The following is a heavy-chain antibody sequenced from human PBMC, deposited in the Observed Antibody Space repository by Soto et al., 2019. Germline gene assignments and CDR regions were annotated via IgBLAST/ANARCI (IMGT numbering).Heavy chain of an antibody. D-gene: IGHD4-17*01. CDR2: ISGSGGST. V-gene: IGHV3-23*01. CDR3: ATDSRPYGDYANFDALDI. J-gene: IGHJ3*02. Sequence: EVQLLESGGGLVQPGGSLRLSCAASGFTFSSYAMSWVRQAPGKGLEWVSAISGSGGSTYYADSVKGRFTISRDNSKNTLYLQMNSLRAADTAVYYCATDSRPYGDYANFDALDIWGQGTMVTVSS. CDR1: GFTFSSYA.